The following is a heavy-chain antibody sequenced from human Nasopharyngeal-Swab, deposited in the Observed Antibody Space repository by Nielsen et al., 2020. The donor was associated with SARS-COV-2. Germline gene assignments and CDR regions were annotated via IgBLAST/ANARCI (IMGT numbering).Heavy chain of an antibody. D-gene: IGHD3-16*01. V-gene: IGHV4-61*02. CDR3: ARSGGGYFDY. CDR1: GGSISSDSYY. CDR2: IYTSGST. J-gene: IGHJ4*02. Sequence: SETLSLTCTVSGGSISSDSYYWSWIRQPAGKGLEWIGRIYTSGSTNYNPSLKSRVTISVDTSKNQFSLKLSSVTAADTAVYYCARSGGGYFDYWGQGTLVTVSS.